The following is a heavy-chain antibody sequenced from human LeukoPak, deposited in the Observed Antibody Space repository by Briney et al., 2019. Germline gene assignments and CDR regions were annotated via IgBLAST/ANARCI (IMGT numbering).Heavy chain of an antibody. Sequence: ASVKVSCKASGYPFTSYGISWVRQAPGQGLEWMGWISAYNGNTNYAQKLQGRVTMTTDTSTSTAYMELRSLRSDDTAVYYCARVEGVLRFLGWLLPLLYWGQGTLVTVSS. D-gene: IGHD3-3*01. V-gene: IGHV1-18*01. CDR2: ISAYNGNT. J-gene: IGHJ4*02. CDR3: ARVEGVLRFLGWLLPLLY. CDR1: GYPFTSYG.